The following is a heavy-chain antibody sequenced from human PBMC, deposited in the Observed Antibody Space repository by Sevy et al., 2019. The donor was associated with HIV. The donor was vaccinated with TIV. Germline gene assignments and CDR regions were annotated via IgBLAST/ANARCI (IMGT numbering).Heavy chain of an antibody. CDR1: GFTFSSYA. J-gene: IGHJ5*01. CDR2: IWYDGRTE. V-gene: IGHV3-33*08. D-gene: IGHD1-1*01. Sequence: GGSLRLSCAASGFTFSSYAMHWVRQAPGKGLEWVAAIWYDGRTERYADSVQGRFTISRDNSKKTLHLQMNSLGAEDTALYYCARDAARVIVPTAGFDSWGQGTLVTVSS. CDR3: ARDAARVIVPTAGFDS.